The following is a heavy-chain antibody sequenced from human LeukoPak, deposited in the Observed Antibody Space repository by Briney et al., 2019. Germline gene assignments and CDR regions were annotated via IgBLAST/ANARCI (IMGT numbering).Heavy chain of an antibody. CDR1: GGSISSGGYS. CDR2: IYHSGST. V-gene: IGHV4-30-2*01. CDR3: ARQINWFDP. Sequence: SETLSLTCAVSGGSISSGGYSWSWIRQPPGKGLEWIGYIYHSGSTYYNPSLKSRVTISVDRSKNQFSLKLSSVAAADTAVYYCARQINWFDPWGQGTLVTVSS. J-gene: IGHJ5*02.